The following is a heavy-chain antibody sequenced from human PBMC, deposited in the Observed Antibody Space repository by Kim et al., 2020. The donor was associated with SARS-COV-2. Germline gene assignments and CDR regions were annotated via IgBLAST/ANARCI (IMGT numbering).Heavy chain of an antibody. D-gene: IGHD6-25*01. J-gene: IGHJ5*02. Sequence: HYNPTLTRRVTISVDTSKNQFSLKLSSVTAADTAVYYCAREAEGWFDPWGQGTLVTVSS. CDR3: AREAEGWFDP. V-gene: IGHV4-31*02.